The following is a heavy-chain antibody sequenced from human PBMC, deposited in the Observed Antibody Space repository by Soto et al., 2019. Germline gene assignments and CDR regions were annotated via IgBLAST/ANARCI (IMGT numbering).Heavy chain of an antibody. CDR1: GSSMSSYY. CDR2: IFHSGNS. V-gene: IGHV4-38-2*02. J-gene: IGHJ6*02. Sequence: SETLSLTCAVSGSSMSSYYWGWVRQPPGKGLEWIGSIFHSGNSYYNPSLKSRVILSVDTSKNQFSLNLTSAIAADTAVYYCAKEDDGMDVWGQGTTVTVSS. CDR3: AKEDDGMDV.